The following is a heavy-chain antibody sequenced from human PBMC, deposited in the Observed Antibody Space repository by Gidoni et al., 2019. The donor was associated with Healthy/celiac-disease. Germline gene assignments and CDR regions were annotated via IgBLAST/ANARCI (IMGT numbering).Heavy chain of an antibody. CDR3: ARGKGSGYYSNAEYFQH. J-gene: IGHJ1*01. D-gene: IGHD3-3*01. Sequence: QVQLVQTGAEVKKPGASVRVSCKASGYTFTSYGISWVRQAPGQGLEWMGWISAYNGNTNYAQKLQGRVTMTTDTSTSTDYMELRSLRSDDTAVYYCARGKGSGYYSNAEYFQHWGQGTLVTVSS. CDR2: ISAYNGNT. CDR1: GYTFTSYG. V-gene: IGHV1-18*04.